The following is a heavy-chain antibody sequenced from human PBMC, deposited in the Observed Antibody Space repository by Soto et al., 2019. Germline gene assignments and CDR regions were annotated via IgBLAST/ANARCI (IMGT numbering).Heavy chain of an antibody. Sequence: GESLKISCRGSGYSFTSYWIGWVRQMPGKGLEWMGIIYLGDSDTRYSPSFQGQVTISADKSISTAYLQWSSLKASDTAMYYCARQTYCSSTSCYTVDSWGQGTLVTVSS. D-gene: IGHD2-2*02. CDR3: ARQTYCSSTSCYTVDS. V-gene: IGHV5-51*01. J-gene: IGHJ4*02. CDR1: GYSFTSYW. CDR2: IYLGDSDT.